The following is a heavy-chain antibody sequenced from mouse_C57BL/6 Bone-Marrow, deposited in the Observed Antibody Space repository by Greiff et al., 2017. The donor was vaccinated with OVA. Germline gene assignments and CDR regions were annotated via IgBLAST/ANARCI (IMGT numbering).Heavy chain of an antibody. J-gene: IGHJ3*01. CDR2: IYPRSGNT. D-gene: IGHD1-1*01. Sequence: QVTLKECGAELARPGASVKLSCKASGYTFTSYGISWVKQRTGQGLEWIGEIYPRSGNTYYNEKFKGKATLTADKSSSTAYMELRSLTSEDSAVYFCARSKVYYYGSSPFAYWGQGTLVTVSA. CDR3: ARSKVYYYGSSPFAY. V-gene: IGHV1-81*01. CDR1: GYTFTSYG.